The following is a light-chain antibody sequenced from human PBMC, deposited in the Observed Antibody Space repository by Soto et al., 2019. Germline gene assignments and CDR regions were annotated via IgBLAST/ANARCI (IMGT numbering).Light chain of an antibody. J-gene: IGKJ2*01. CDR2: GAS. CDR3: QQYGSSLLYT. CDR1: QSVSSSY. Sequence: EIVLTQSPGTLSLSPGERATLSCRASQSVSSSYLAWYQQKPGQAPRLLIYGASSRATGIPDRFSGSGSGTDFTFTISRLEPEDFAVYYCQQYGSSLLYTFGQGTKVEIK. V-gene: IGKV3-20*01.